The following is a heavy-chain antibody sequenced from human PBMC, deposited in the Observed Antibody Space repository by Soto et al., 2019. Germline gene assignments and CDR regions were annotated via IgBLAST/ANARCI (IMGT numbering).Heavy chain of an antibody. CDR1: GGSISSSSYY. CDR3: ATQATQRFDY. J-gene: IGHJ4*02. Sequence: SETLSLTCTVSGGSISSSSYYWGWIRQPPGKGLEWIGSIYYSGSTYYNPSLKSRVTISVDTSTNQFSLKLSSVTAADTAVYYCATQATQRFDYWGQGTLVTVSS. CDR2: IYYSGST. V-gene: IGHV4-39*01.